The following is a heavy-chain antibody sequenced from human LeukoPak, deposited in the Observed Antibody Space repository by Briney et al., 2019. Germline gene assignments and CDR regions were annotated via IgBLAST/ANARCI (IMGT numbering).Heavy chain of an antibody. CDR2: IRYDGSNK. Sequence: GGSLRLSCAASGFTFSSYGMHWVRQAPGKGLEWVAFIRYDGSNKYYADSVKGRFTISRDNSKNTLYLQMNSLRAEDTAVYYCATDPGIVVVTITWGQGTLVTVSS. CDR3: ATDPGIVVVTIT. CDR1: GFTFSSYG. J-gene: IGHJ5*02. D-gene: IGHD3-22*01. V-gene: IGHV3-30*02.